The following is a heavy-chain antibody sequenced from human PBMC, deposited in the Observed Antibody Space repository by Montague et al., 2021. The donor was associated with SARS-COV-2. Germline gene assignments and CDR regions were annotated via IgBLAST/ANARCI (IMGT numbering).Heavy chain of an antibody. V-gene: IGHV4-59*01. CDR3: ARGGGNSADYYNYTMGV. CDR1: GGSISSYY. J-gene: IGHJ6*02. Sequence: SETLSLTCTVSGGSISSYYWTWIRQPPGKGLESIGYIYHNGSTKYNPSLKSRVTISVDTSKNQFSLKLSSVSVADTAVCYCARGGGNSADYYNYTMGVWGQGTTVTVFS. CDR2: IYHNGST. D-gene: IGHD4-23*01.